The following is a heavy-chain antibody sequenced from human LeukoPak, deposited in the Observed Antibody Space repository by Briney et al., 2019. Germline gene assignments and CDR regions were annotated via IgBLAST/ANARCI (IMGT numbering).Heavy chain of an antibody. D-gene: IGHD6-13*01. CDR1: RFTVSSNY. CDR3: ARDKRSSWFYDYGMDV. CDR2: IYSGGST. V-gene: IGHV3-66*01. Sequence: GGSLRLSCAASRFTVSSNYMSWVRQAPGKGLEWVSVIYSGGSTYYADSVKGRFTISRDNSKNTLYLQMNSLRVEDTAVYYCARDKRSSWFYDYGMDVWGQGTTVTVSS. J-gene: IGHJ6*02.